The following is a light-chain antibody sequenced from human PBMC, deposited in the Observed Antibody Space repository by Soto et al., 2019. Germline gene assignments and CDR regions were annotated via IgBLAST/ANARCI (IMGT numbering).Light chain of an antibody. Sequence: DIQMTQSPSSLSTSVGDRVTITCRASQYINNYLNWYQQKPGKAPKLLIFAAYNLQSGVPSRFSGSGSGTDFTLPISSRQPEDFATYYCQQRYSTPPYTFGEGTKLDMK. CDR1: QYINNY. CDR3: QQRYSTPPYT. CDR2: AAY. J-gene: IGKJ2*01. V-gene: IGKV1-39*01.